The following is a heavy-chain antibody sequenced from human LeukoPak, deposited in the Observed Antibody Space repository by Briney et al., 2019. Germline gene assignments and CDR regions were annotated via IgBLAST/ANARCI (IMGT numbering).Heavy chain of an antibody. V-gene: IGHV1-8*01. J-gene: IGHJ6*02. CDR2: MNPNSGNT. CDR1: GYTFTSYD. D-gene: IGHD2-2*01. CDR3: ARAVSSTSKETYYYYYYGMDV. Sequence: ALVKVSCKASGYTFTSYDINWVRQATGQGLEWMGWMNPNSGNTGYAQKFQGRVTMTRNTSISTAYMELSSLRSENTAVYYCARAVSSTSKETYYYYYYGMDVWGQGTTVTVSS.